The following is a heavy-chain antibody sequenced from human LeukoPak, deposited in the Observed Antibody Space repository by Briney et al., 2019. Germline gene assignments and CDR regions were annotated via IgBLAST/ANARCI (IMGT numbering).Heavy chain of an antibody. CDR1: GFTFSSYG. J-gene: IGHJ1*01. D-gene: IGHD6-19*01. CDR3: AKDRSYSGWYPEYFQH. Sequence: GRSLRLSCAASGFTFSSYGMHWVRQAPGKGLEWVAVISYDGSNKYYADSVKGRFTISRDNSKNTLYLQMNSLRAEGTAVYYCAKDRSYSGWYPEYFQHWGQGTLVTVSS. V-gene: IGHV3-30*18. CDR2: ISYDGSNK.